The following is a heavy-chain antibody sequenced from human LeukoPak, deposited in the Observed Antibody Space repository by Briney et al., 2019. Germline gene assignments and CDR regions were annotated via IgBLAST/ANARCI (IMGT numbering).Heavy chain of an antibody. Sequence: PSETLSLTCTVSGGSIESYYWSWIRQPPGKGLEWIGYVYYSGSTSYNPSLESRVSISDDTSKNQVSLWLTSVTAADTAVYYCATSLYGDYEADYWGPGILVTVSS. CDR1: GGSIESYY. CDR3: ATSLYGDYEADY. D-gene: IGHD4-17*01. J-gene: IGHJ4*02. V-gene: IGHV4-59*01. CDR2: VYYSGST.